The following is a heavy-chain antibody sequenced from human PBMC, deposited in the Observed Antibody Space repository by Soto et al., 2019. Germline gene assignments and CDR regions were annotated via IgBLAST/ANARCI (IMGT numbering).Heavy chain of an antibody. V-gene: IGHV1-18*01. D-gene: IGHD3-3*01. CDR1: SYTFTSYG. J-gene: IGHJ4*02. CDR3: ASDDDLWSGYAFDY. Sequence: QVQLVQSGSEVKKPGASVKVSCKASSYTFTSYGVSWVRQAPGQGPEWRGWISGYNANTNYAQRFQVRFTMTTDTSTRTADMELRSLRSDETAVYYCASDDDLWSGYAFDYWGQGTLVTGSS. CDR2: ISGYNANT.